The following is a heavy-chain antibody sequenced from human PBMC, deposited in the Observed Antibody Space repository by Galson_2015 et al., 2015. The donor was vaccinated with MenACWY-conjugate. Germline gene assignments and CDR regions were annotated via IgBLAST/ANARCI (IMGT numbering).Heavy chain of an antibody. CDR1: GFTFSSYS. V-gene: IGHV3-48*02. CDR2: ISTGSSAI. CDR3: ARDRADGYKQFFDY. D-gene: IGHD5-24*01. Sequence: SLRLSCAASGFTFSSYSMNWVRQAPGQGLEWVSYISTGSSAIYYADSVKGRFTISRDNAKNSLYLQMNSLRDEDTAVYSCARDRADGYKQFFDYWGQGTLVTVSS. J-gene: IGHJ4*02.